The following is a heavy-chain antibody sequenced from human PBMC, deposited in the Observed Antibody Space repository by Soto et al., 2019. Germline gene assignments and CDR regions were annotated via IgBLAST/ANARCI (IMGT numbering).Heavy chain of an antibody. CDR2: ISIADGNT. CDR3: YIDPCSHGVRYGEF. CDR1: GYTIKTSA. Sequence: AAVKLSCKTSGYTIKTSATQWVRQAPGQKPEWMGWISIADGNTKYSQAFQGRLTFTTDTSASTVFMELSDLGSEDTALYYCYIDPCSHGVRYGEFWCQG. D-gene: IGHD3-10*01. J-gene: IGHJ4*02. V-gene: IGHV1-3*04.